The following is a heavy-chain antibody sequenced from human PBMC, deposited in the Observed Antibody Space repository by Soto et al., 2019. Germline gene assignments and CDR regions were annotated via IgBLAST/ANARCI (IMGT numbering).Heavy chain of an antibody. J-gene: IGHJ4*02. CDR2: INSDGSST. Sequence: EVQLVESGGGLVPGGSLRLSCAASGFTFSSYWMHWVRQAPGKGLVWVSRINSDGSSTSYAVSVKGRFTISRDNAKNTLYMQMNSLGAEDTAVYYCAVAVAGPTAIGYWGQGTLVTVSS. D-gene: IGHD6-19*01. CDR1: GFTFSSYW. V-gene: IGHV3-74*01. CDR3: AVAVAGPTAIGY.